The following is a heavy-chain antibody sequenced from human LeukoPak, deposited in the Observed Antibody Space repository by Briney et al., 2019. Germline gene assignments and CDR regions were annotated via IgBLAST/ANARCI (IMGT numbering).Heavy chain of an antibody. D-gene: IGHD2-2*01. CDR2: INPSGGST. V-gene: IGHV1-46*01. CDR3: ARELAPNVIPAAYFDY. CDR1: GYTLTSYY. Sequence: ASVKVSCKASGYTLTSYYMHWVRQAPGQGLEWMGIINPSGGSTSYAQKFQGRVTMTRDTSTSTVYMELSSLRSEDTAVYYCARELAPNVIPAAYFDYWGQGTLVTVSS. J-gene: IGHJ4*02.